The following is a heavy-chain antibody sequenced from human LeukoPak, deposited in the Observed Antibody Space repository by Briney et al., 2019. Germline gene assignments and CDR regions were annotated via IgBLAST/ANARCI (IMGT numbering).Heavy chain of an antibody. CDR3: ARFRSSGWYYFDY. CDR1: GGSVSSNTYH. CDR2: IYYIGNT. D-gene: IGHD6-19*01. Sequence: KTSETLSLTCTVSGGSVSSNTYHWSWIRQPPGKGLEWIAYIYYIGNTNYNPSLKSRATISIDTSKNQFSLTLNSVTAADTAVYYCARFRSSGWYYFDYWGRGTLVTVSS. V-gene: IGHV4-61*01. J-gene: IGHJ4*02.